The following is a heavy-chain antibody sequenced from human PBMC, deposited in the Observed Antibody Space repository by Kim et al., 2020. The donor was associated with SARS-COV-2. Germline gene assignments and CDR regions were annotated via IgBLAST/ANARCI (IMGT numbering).Heavy chain of an antibody. J-gene: IGHJ6*02. D-gene: IGHD3-3*01. CDR1: GFTFSSYW. CDR2: INSDGSST. Sequence: GGSLRLSCAASGFTFSSYWMHWVRQAPGKGLVWVSRINSDGSSTSYADSVKGRFTISRDNAKNTLYLQMNSLRAEDTAVYYCARDNTDDFWSGYYNPRSEYYYGMDVWGQGTTVTVSS. CDR3: ARDNTDDFWSGYYNPRSEYYYGMDV. V-gene: IGHV3-74*01.